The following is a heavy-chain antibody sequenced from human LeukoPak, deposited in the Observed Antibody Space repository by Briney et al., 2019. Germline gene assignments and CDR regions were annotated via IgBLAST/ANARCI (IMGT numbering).Heavy chain of an antibody. J-gene: IGHJ3*02. Sequence: SVKVSCKASGYTFTGYYMHWVRQAPGQGLEWMGWINPNSGGTNYAQKFQGRVTMTRDTSISTAYMELSRLRSDDTAVYYCARSLVGAKDAFDIWGQGTMVTVSS. CDR3: ARSLVGAKDAFDI. CDR2: INPNSGGT. D-gene: IGHD1-26*01. CDR1: GYTFTGYY. V-gene: IGHV1-2*02.